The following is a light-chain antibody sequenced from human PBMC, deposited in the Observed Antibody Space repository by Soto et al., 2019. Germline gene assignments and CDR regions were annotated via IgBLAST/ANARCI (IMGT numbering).Light chain of an antibody. Sequence: VLTHSPCALYSSPFETATRSLMASQSVSSYLTWYQQKPGQAPRLLIYDASNRATGIPARFSGSGSATDFTLTISRLEPEDFALYYCQHYGRSPINCGQGTRREIK. J-gene: IGKJ5*01. CDR3: QHYGRSPIN. V-gene: IGKV3-20*01. CDR1: QSVSSY. CDR2: DAS.